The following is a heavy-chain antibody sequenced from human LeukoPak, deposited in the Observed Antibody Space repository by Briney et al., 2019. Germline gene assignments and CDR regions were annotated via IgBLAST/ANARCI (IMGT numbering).Heavy chain of an antibody. D-gene: IGHD5-12*01. J-gene: IGHJ3*02. CDR2: FDPEDGET. CDR1: GYTLTELS. V-gene: IGHV1-24*01. CDR3: ATYSGYALHDAFDI. Sequence: ASVKVSCKVSGYTLTELSMHWVRQAPGKGLEWMGGFDPEDGETIYAQKFQGRVTMTEDTSTDTAYMELSSLRSEDTAVYYCATYSGYALHDAFDIWGQGTMVTASS.